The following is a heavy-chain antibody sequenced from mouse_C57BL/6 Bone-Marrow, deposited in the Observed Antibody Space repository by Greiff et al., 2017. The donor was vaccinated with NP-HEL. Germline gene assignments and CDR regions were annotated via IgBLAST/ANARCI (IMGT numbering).Heavy chain of an antibody. CDR2: IDPENGDT. CDR1: GFNIKDDN. Sequence: EVQLQQSGAELVRPGASVKLSCTASGFNIKDDNMHWVKQRPEQGLEWIGWIDPENGDTEYASKFQGKATITADTSSNTAYLQLSSLTSEDTAVYYCTTTYYYGSSYEGDYWGQGTTLTVSS. CDR3: TTTYYYGSSYEGDY. D-gene: IGHD1-1*01. V-gene: IGHV14-4*01. J-gene: IGHJ2*01.